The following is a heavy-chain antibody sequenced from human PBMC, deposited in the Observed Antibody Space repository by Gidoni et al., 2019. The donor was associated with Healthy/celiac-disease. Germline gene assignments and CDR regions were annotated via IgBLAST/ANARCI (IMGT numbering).Heavy chain of an antibody. CDR2: IYYSGGT. V-gene: IGHV4-30-4*01. J-gene: IGHJ3*02. CDR1: GGSISSGDYY. CDR3: ARGTVRFDAFDI. D-gene: IGHD3-10*01. Sequence: QVQLQESGPGLVKPSQTLSLTCPVSGGSISSGDYYWSWIRQPPGKGLEWIGDIYYSGGTYYNPSLKSRVTISVDPSKNQFSLKLSYVTAADTAVYYCARGTVRFDAFDIWGQGTMVTVSS.